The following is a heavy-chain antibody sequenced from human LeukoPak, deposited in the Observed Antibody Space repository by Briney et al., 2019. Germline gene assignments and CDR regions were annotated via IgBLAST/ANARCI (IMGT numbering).Heavy chain of an antibody. D-gene: IGHD3-22*01. CDR2: ISSSSSYI. J-gene: IGHJ4*02. CDR3: ARDEGTYYYDSSARAGFDY. Sequence: PGGSLRLSCAASGFTFSSYSMNWVRQASGKGLEWVSSISSSSSYIYYADSVKGRFTISRDNAKNSLYLQMNSLRAEDTAVYYCARDEGTYYYDSSARAGFDYWGQGTLVTVSS. CDR1: GFTFSSYS. V-gene: IGHV3-21*01.